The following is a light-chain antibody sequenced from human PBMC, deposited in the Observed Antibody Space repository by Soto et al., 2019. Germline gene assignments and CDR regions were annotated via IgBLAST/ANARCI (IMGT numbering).Light chain of an antibody. CDR1: QGVSSQY. Sequence: EIVLTQSPGTLSLSPGDRATLSCRASQGVSSQYLAWYQQKGGQAPRLLIYGASSGAAGIPDRFSGSGSGTDFTLIISRLEPEDFAVYYCQQYGSSPWTFSQGTKVEIK. J-gene: IGKJ1*01. V-gene: IGKV3-20*01. CDR2: GAS. CDR3: QQYGSSPWT.